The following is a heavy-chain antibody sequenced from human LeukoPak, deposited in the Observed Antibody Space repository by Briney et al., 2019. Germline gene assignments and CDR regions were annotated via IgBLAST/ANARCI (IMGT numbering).Heavy chain of an antibody. D-gene: IGHD6-13*01. Sequence: SETLSLTCTVSGGSISSGSYYWDWIRQSPGKGLEWIGSIYHSGSTYYNPSFKSRVIISVDTSKNQFSLKLSSVTAADTAVYYCARDPPYSRSSWGQGTLVTVSS. CDR1: GGSISSGSYY. CDR3: ARDPPYSRSS. J-gene: IGHJ4*02. CDR2: IYHSGST. V-gene: IGHV4-39*07.